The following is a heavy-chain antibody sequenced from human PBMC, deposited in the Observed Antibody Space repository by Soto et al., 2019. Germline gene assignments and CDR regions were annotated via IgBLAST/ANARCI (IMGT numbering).Heavy chain of an antibody. CDR3: ARVNTTLVDHFDY. Sequence: GGSLRLSCTASGFTFNDAYMTWVRQAPGKGLEWVGRIKSKSAGGSTDNADSVKGRFTISRDKSKNTLYLHMNSLRVEDTAVYYCARVNTTLVDHFDYWGQGTLVTVSS. V-gene: IGHV3-15*01. J-gene: IGHJ4*02. CDR2: IKSKSAGGST. D-gene: IGHD5-18*01. CDR1: GFTFNDAY.